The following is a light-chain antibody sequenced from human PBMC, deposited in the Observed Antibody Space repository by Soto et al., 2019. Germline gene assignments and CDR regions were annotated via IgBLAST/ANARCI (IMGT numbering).Light chain of an antibody. CDR3: QQYIRWPLT. Sequence: EMVVTQSPATLSVSPGERVTLSCRTSQDVSSKLAWSQQKPGQPPSLLIYDASTRATGTPARFSGSGSGTEFTLAVSSLQSEDYALYFCQQYIRWPLTFGGGTKVEIK. J-gene: IGKJ4*01. V-gene: IGKV3D-15*01. CDR1: QDVSSK. CDR2: DAS.